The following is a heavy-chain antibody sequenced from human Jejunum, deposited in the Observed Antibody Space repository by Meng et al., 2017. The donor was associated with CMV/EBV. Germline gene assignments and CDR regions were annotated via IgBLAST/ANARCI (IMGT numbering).Heavy chain of an antibody. CDR1: GFIFADYS. Sequence: GFIFADYSISLIRRAAGKGLEWVGFTEGKIYRRTTEYAPSVRSRFIISRDASKSVAYLQMNSLTVEDTGVYYCGRKLAIRKYGLDVWGQGTTVTVSS. CDR3: GRKLAIRKYGLDV. J-gene: IGHJ6*02. V-gene: IGHV3-49*03. D-gene: IGHD3-3*01. CDR2: TEGKIYRRTT.